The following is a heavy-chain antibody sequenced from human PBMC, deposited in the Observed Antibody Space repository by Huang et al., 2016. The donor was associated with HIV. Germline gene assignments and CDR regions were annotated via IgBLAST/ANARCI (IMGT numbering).Heavy chain of an antibody. Sequence: QVQLVQSGAEVKKPGASVKVSCKASGYTFSCFGISWVRQAPGQGLEWGGWISVYNGNKKFAQKFQGRLTMTTDTSTSTAYMELRSLRSDDTAVYYCARGGGIQLWLLGYYYMDVWGNGTTVTVSS. CDR2: ISVYNGNK. CDR1: GYTFSCFG. V-gene: IGHV1-18*01. D-gene: IGHD5-18*01. CDR3: ARGGGIQLWLLGYYYMDV. J-gene: IGHJ6*03.